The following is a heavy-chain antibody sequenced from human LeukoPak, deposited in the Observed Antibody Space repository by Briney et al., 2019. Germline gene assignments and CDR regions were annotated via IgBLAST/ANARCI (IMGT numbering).Heavy chain of an antibody. D-gene: IGHD3-9*01. CDR2: IRYDGSNK. Sequence: GGSLRLSCAASGFAFSSYAMSWVRQAPGKGLEWVAFIRYDGSNKYYADSVKGRFTISRDNSKNTLYLQMNSLRAEDTAVYYCAKDGLRYRSNYMDVWGKGTTVTISS. CDR3: AKDGLRYRSNYMDV. J-gene: IGHJ6*03. V-gene: IGHV3-30*02. CDR1: GFAFSSYA.